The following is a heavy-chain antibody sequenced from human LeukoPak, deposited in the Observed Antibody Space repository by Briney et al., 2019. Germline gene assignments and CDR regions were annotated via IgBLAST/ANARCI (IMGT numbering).Heavy chain of an antibody. Sequence: PSQTLSLTCTVSGGSISSGSYYWSWIRQPAGKGLEWIGRIYTSGSTNYNPSLKSRVTISVDTSKNQFSLKLSSVTAADTAVYYCARDLIVGATFAFDIWGQGTMVTVSS. CDR2: IYTSGST. CDR1: GGSISSGSYY. J-gene: IGHJ3*02. D-gene: IGHD1-26*01. CDR3: ARDLIVGATFAFDI. V-gene: IGHV4-61*02.